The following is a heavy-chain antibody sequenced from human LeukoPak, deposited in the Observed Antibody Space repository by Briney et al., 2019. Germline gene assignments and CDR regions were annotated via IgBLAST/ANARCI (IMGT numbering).Heavy chain of an antibody. J-gene: IGHJ4*02. CDR1: GFTFDTHA. CDR2: ISSSSGET. CDR3: ARSRSGNYFDY. Sequence: GGSLRLSCATSGFTFDTHAMNWVRQAPGKGLEWVSYISSSSGETYYADSVKGRFTISRDNAQNSLYLQMNSLRDEDTAVYHCARSRSGNYFDYWGQGTLVSVSS. D-gene: IGHD1-26*01. V-gene: IGHV3-48*02.